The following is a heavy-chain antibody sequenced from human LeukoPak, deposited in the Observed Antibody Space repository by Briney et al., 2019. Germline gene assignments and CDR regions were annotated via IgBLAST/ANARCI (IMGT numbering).Heavy chain of an antibody. CDR3: AKPKDSSEGYFDY. CDR1: GFTFSSYA. D-gene: IGHD6-19*01. V-gene: IGHV3-23*01. Sequence: PGGSLRLSCAASGFTFSSYAMSWVRQAPGKGLEWVSAISGSGGSTYYADSVKGRFTISRDNPKNTLYLQMNSLRAEDTAVYYCAKPKDSSEGYFDYWGQGTLVTVSS. CDR2: ISGSGGST. J-gene: IGHJ4*02.